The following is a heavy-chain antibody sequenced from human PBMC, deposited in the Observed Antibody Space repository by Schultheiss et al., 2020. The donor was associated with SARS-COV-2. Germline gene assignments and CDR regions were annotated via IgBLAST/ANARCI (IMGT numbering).Heavy chain of an antibody. Sequence: GGSLRLSCAASGFTFDDYAMHWVRQAPGKGLEWVSGISWNSGSIGYADSVKGRFTISRDNAKNTLYLQMNSLRAEDTAVYYCAKDKGYSSSWQYYYYGMDVWGQGTTVTVS. CDR2: ISWNSGSI. J-gene: IGHJ6*02. V-gene: IGHV3-9*01. CDR1: GFTFDDYA. CDR3: AKDKGYSSSWQYYYYGMDV. D-gene: IGHD6-13*01.